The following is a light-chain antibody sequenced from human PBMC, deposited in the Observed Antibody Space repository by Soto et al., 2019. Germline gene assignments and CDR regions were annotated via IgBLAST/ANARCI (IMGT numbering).Light chain of an antibody. CDR3: QQYDSSPST. CDR2: GAS. V-gene: IGKV3-20*01. Sequence: EIVLTQSPGTLSLSPGERATLSCRASQSVNSRYLAWYQQKPGQAPRLLIYGASSMVTGIPDRFSGSGSGTDFTLTISRLEPEDIAVYYCQQYDSSPSTFGHGTRLEIK. J-gene: IGKJ5*01. CDR1: QSVNSRY.